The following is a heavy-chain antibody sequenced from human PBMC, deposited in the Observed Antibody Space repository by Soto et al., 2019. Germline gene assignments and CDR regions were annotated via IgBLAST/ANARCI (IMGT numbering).Heavy chain of an antibody. CDR1: GGSISSSSYY. Sequence: PSETLSLTCTVSGGSISSSSYYWGWIRQPPGKGLEWIGSIYYSGSTYNNPSLKSRVTISVDTSKNQFSLKLSFVTAADTAVYYCARDYYGSGSYYTPEYGMDVWGQGTTVTVSS. V-gene: IGHV4-39*02. CDR3: ARDYYGSGSYYTPEYGMDV. CDR2: IYYSGST. J-gene: IGHJ6*02. D-gene: IGHD3-10*01.